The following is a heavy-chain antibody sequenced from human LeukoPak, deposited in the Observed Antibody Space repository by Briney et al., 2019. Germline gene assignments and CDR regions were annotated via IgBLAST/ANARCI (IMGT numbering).Heavy chain of an antibody. V-gene: IGHV3-23*01. Sequence: PGGSLRLSWAAAGFTVSSYAMRWVRRAGGGGLEWVSAISGRGGSTYYAGSLKGRLTLSRDLSKNPLYLQMTSMRVEDTAVYSCAIGGRADPPRYSGYDCYFHYWGQGTLVTVSS. CDR2: ISGRGGST. J-gene: IGHJ4*02. D-gene: IGHD5-12*01. CDR3: AIGGRADPPRYSGYDCYFHY. CDR1: GFTVSSYA.